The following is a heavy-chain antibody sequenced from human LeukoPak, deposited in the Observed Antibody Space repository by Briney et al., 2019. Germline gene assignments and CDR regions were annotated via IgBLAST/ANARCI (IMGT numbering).Heavy chain of an antibody. CDR3: ARGSPIAARRNAFDI. D-gene: IGHD6-6*01. V-gene: IGHV4-34*01. J-gene: IGHJ3*02. CDR2: INHSGST. CDR1: GGSFSGYY. Sequence: PSETLSLTCAVYGGSFSGYYWSWIRQPPGKGLEWIGEINHSGSTNYNPSLKSRVTISVDTSKNQFSLKLISVTAADTAVYYCARGSPIAARRNAFDIWGQGTMVTVSS.